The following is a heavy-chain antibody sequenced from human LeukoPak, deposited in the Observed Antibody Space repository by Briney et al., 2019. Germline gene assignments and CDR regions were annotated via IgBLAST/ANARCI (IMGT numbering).Heavy chain of an antibody. D-gene: IGHD4-17*01. V-gene: IGHV1-2*02. Sequence: GESLKISCKGSGYSFTSYWIGWVRQAPGQGLEWMGWINPNSGGTNYAQKFQGRVTMTRDTSISTAYMELSRLRSDDTAVYYCARAPAVNSPHYFDYWGQGTLVTVSS. J-gene: IGHJ4*02. CDR3: ARAPAVNSPHYFDY. CDR2: INPNSGGT. CDR1: GYSFTSYW.